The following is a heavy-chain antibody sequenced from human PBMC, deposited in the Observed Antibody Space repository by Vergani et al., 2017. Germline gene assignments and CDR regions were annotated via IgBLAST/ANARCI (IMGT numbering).Heavy chain of an antibody. CDR2: IKSDGRT. J-gene: IGHJ6*04. V-gene: IGHV3-66*02. CDR1: GFRVTTYY. CDR3: AKGQQLVFFSVDV. Sequence: VELLESGGGLAQPGGSLRVSCSASGFRVTTYYMSWVRQAPGKGLEWVSVIKSDGRTSYAESVRGRFTISRDNAKSSLYLQMDSLRPEDTAHYYCAKGQQLVFFSVDVWGIGTSVTVTA. D-gene: IGHD6-13*01.